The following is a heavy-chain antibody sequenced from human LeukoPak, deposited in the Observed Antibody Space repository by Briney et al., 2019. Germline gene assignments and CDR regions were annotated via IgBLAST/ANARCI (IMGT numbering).Heavy chain of an antibody. D-gene: IGHD3-10*01. CDR2: INPNSGGT. V-gene: IGHV1-2*02. CDR1: GYTFTGYY. CDR3: AREPDLLLWFGESGAIDY. Sequence: ASVKVSCKASGYTFTGYYMHWVRQAPGQGLEWMGWINPNSGGTNYAQKFQGRVTMTRDTSISTAYMELSRLRSDDTAVYYCAREPDLLLWFGESGAIDYWGQGTLVTVSS. J-gene: IGHJ4*02.